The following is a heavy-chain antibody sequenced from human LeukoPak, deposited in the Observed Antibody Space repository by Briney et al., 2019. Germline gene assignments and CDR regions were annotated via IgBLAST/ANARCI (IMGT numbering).Heavy chain of an antibody. CDR1: GFTFSSYE. D-gene: IGHD5-18*01. CDR3: AKPGIQLWFSRLDS. Sequence: GGSLRLSCAASGFTFSSYEMNWVRQAPGKGLEWVSAISGSGGSTYYADSVKGRFTISRDNSKNTLYLQMNSLRAEDTAVYYCAKPGIQLWFSRLDSWGQGTLVTVSS. J-gene: IGHJ4*02. V-gene: IGHV3-23*01. CDR2: ISGSGGST.